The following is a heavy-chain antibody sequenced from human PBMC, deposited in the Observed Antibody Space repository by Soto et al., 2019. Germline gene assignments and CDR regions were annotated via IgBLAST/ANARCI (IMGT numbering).Heavy chain of an antibody. Sequence: SETLSLTCAVYGGSFSGYYWSWIRQPPGKGLEWIGEINHSGSTNYNPSLKSRVTISVDTSKNQFSLKLSSVTAADTAVYYCARVGIAVAGTADYWGQGTLVTVSS. CDR3: ARVGIAVAGTADY. CDR1: GGSFSGYY. J-gene: IGHJ4*02. CDR2: INHSGST. D-gene: IGHD6-19*01. V-gene: IGHV4-34*01.